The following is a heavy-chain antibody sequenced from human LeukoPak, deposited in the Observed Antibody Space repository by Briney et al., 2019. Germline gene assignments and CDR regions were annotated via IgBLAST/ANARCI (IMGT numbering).Heavy chain of an antibody. CDR2: INAGNGNT. CDR1: GYTFISYG. V-gene: IGHV1-3*01. CDR3: ARTRGSSYYGMDV. D-gene: IGHD3-10*01. J-gene: IGHJ6*02. Sequence: ASVKVSCKASGYTFISYGISWVRQAPGQGLEWMGWINAGNGNTKYSQKFQGRVTITRDTSASTAYMELSSLRSEDTAVYYCARTRGSSYYGMDVWGQGTTVTVSS.